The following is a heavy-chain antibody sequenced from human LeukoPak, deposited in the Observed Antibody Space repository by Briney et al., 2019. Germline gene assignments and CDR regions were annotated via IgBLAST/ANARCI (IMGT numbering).Heavy chain of an antibody. J-gene: IGHJ6*03. D-gene: IGHD6-19*01. Sequence: GGSLRLSCAASGFTFSSYGMHWVRQAPGKGLEWAAVIWYDGSNKYYADSVKGRFTISRDNSKNTLYLQMNSLRAEDTAVYYCAKSTGYSSGWPYYYYYYYMDVWGKGTTVTVSS. CDR3: AKSTGYSSGWPYYYYYYYMDV. CDR1: GFTFSSYG. V-gene: IGHV3-33*06. CDR2: IWYDGSNK.